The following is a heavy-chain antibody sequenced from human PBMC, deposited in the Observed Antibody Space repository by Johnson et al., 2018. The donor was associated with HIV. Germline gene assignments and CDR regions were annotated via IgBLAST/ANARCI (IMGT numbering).Heavy chain of an antibody. Sequence: QVQLVESGGDLVQPGGSLRLSCVASGFTFSSCAMSWVRQAPGKGLEWVAVISYDGSNKYYADSVKGRFTISRDNSKNTLYLQMNSLRAEDTAVYYCARTRGEFDAFDIWGQGTMVTVSS. J-gene: IGHJ3*02. D-gene: IGHD3-10*01. CDR2: ISYDGSNK. V-gene: IGHV3-30*03. CDR1: GFTFSSCA. CDR3: ARTRGEFDAFDI.